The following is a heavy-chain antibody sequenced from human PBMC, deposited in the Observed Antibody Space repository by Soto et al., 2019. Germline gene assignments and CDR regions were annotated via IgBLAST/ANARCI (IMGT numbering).Heavy chain of an antibody. CDR2: ISSSSSYT. J-gene: IGHJ5*02. Sequence: QVQLVESGGGLVKPGGSLRLSCAASGFTFSDYYMSWIRQAPGKGLEWVSYISSSSSYTNYADSVKGRFTISRDNAKNSLYLQMNSLRAEDTAVYYCARAGSDSSSPLLEAWGQGTLVTVSS. CDR3: ARAGSDSSSPLLEA. V-gene: IGHV3-11*06. CDR1: GFTFSDYY. D-gene: IGHD6-6*01.